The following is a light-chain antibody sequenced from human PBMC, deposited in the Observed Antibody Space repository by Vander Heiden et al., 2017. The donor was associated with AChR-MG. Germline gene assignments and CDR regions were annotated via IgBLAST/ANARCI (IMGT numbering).Light chain of an antibody. CDR1: QSIGTS. J-gene: IGKJ1*01. CDR3: HQRLHWPPT. V-gene: IGKV3-11*01. CDR2: GAS. Sequence: EVVLTQSPATESLSPGDDVIMSCKASQSIGTSLTWYQQRPGQPPRLLINGASRRATGIPGRFSGTGSGTDFTLTITTLEPEDFAVYYCHQRLHWPPTFGPGTKV.